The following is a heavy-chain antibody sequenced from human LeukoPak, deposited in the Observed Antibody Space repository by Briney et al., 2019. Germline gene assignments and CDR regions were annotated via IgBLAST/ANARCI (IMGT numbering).Heavy chain of an antibody. V-gene: IGHV3-30*01. D-gene: IGHD5-12*01. J-gene: IGHJ4*02. Sequence: PGGSLRLSCAASGFTFSSFAMHWVRQAPGKGLEWVAVISLDGSKKYSADSVKSRCTISRDNSKNTLYLQMNSLRVEDTAVYYCARVGDIGSSIGYDYWGQGTLVIVSS. CDR1: GFTFSSFA. CDR2: ISLDGSKK. CDR3: ARVGDIGSSIGYDY.